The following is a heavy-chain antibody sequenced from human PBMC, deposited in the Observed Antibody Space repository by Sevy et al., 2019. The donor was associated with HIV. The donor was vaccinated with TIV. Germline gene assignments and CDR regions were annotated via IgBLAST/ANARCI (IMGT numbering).Heavy chain of an antibody. CDR1: GFTFSTYS. D-gene: IGHD3-22*01. CDR2: ITSSGSTI. J-gene: IGHJ6*02. V-gene: IGHV3-48*01. Sequence: GGSLRLSCAASGFTFSTYSMNWVRQAPGKGLEWLSYITSSGSTIYYADSVEGRFTITRDNAKTSLYLKMNSLRAEDTAVYYCARVPVYDRGGYRLYYYGTDVWGQGTTVTVSS. CDR3: ARVPVYDRGGYRLYYYGTDV.